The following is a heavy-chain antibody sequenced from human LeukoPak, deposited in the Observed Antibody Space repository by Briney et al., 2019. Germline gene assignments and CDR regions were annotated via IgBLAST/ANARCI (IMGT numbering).Heavy chain of an antibody. CDR3: AKSDCSSTSCPDY. J-gene: IGHJ4*02. V-gene: IGHV3-21*01. Sequence: GGSLRLSCAASGFTVSSNYMSWVRQAPGKGLEWVSSISSSSSYIYYADSVKGRFTISRDNAKNSLYLQMNSLRAEDTAVYYCAKSDCSSTSCPDYWGQGTLVTVSS. CDR1: GFTVSSNY. CDR2: ISSSSSYI. D-gene: IGHD2-2*01.